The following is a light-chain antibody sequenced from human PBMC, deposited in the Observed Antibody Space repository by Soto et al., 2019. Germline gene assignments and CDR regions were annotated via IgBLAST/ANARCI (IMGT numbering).Light chain of an antibody. J-gene: IGKJ1*01. CDR2: GAS. V-gene: IGKV3-15*01. CDR3: QQYNNWPPGT. CDR1: QSVSSN. Sequence: EILMTQSPATLSVSPGERATLSCRASQSVSSNLAWYQQKPGQAPRLLIYGASTRATGIPARFSGSGSGTEFTLTIRILQSEDFAVYYCQQYNNWPPGTFGQGTKVEIK.